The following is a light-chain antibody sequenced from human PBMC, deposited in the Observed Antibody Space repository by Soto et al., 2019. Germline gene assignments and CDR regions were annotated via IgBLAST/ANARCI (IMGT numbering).Light chain of an antibody. CDR2: AAS. V-gene: IGKV1-12*01. J-gene: IGKJ4*01. CDR1: QLISSW. CDR3: QQASSFPLT. Sequence: IQITQSPSSVSASVGDTVTITCRASQLISSWLAWYQQQPGKAPKLLIYAASNLQSGVPSRFSGSESGTDFTLTISSLQPEDFATYFRQQASSFPLTFGGGTKVEI.